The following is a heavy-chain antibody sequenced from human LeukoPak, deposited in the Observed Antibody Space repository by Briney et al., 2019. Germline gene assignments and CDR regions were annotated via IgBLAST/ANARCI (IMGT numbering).Heavy chain of an antibody. CDR1: GFPFSSYE. Sequence: GGSLRLSCAASGFPFSSYEMNWVRQAPGKGLERVSYISSSGNAIYYADSVKGRFTISRDNAKNSLYLQMNSLRAEDTAVYYCAINGFSSGWYEPYYFDNWGQGTLVTVSS. D-gene: IGHD6-19*01. J-gene: IGHJ4*02. CDR3: AINGFSSGWYEPYYFDN. CDR2: ISSSGNAI. V-gene: IGHV3-48*03.